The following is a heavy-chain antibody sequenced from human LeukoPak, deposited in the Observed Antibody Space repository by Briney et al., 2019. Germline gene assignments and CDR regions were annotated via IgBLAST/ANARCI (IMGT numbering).Heavy chain of an antibody. CDR3: ATDIVVVPAAMSFDY. CDR1: GYTFTGYY. V-gene: IGHV1-2*02. CDR2: INPNSGGT. Sequence: GASVKVSCKASGYTFTGYYMHWVRQAPGQGLEWMGWINPNSGGTNYAQKFQGRVTMTRDTSISTAYMELSRLRSDDTAVYYCATDIVVVPAAMSFDYWGQGTLVTVSS. J-gene: IGHJ4*02. D-gene: IGHD2-2*01.